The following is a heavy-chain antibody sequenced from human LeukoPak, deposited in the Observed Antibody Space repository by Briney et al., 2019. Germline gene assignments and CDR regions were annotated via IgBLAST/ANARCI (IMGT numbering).Heavy chain of an antibody. CDR1: GYTFTSYA. D-gene: IGHD6-13*01. CDR2: INTNTGNP. CDR3: ARPLSYSRSWYLLDY. Sequence: ASVKVSCKASGYTFTSYAMNWVRQAPGRGLEWMGWINTNTGNPTYAQGFTGRFVFSLDTSVSTAYLQISSLKAEDTAVYYCARPLSYSRSWYLLDYWGQGTLVTVSS. J-gene: IGHJ4*02. V-gene: IGHV7-4-1*02.